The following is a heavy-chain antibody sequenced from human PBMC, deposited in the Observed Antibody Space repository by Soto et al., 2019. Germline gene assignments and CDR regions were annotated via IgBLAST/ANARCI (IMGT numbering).Heavy chain of an antibody. Sequence: SVKVSCKASGGTFSSYAISWVRQTPGQGLEWMGGIIPIFGTANYAQKFQGRVTITADESTSTAYMELSSLRSEDTAVYYCARDGGYCSGGSCYANAFDIWGQGTMVTVSS. J-gene: IGHJ3*02. D-gene: IGHD2-15*01. CDR3: ARDGGYCSGGSCYANAFDI. CDR1: GGTFSSYA. V-gene: IGHV1-69*13. CDR2: IIPIFGTA.